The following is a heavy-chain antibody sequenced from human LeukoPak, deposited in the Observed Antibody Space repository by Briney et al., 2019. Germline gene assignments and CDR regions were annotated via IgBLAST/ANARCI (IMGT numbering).Heavy chain of an antibody. V-gene: IGHV1-2*04. CDR3: ARDGRAYYGILTGYYHFDF. Sequence: ASVKVSCKASGYTFIGYYMHWVRQAPGQGLEWMGWINPNSGGTNFAQKFQGWVTMTRDTSISTAYMELSRLRSDDTAVYYCARDGRAYYGILTGYYHFDFWGQGTLVTVSS. CDR1: GYTFIGYY. D-gene: IGHD3-9*01. CDR2: INPNSGGT. J-gene: IGHJ4*02.